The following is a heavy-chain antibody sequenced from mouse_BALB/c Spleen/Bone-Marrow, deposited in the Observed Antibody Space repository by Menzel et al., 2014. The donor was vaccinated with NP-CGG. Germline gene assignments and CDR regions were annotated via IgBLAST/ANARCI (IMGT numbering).Heavy chain of an antibody. CDR3: ARGYFAY. D-gene: IGHD2-14*01. CDR1: GYTFTSYW. V-gene: IGHV1S81*02. J-gene: IGHJ3*01. Sequence: LVESGAELVKPGASVKLSCKASGYTFTSYWMHWVKQRPGQGLEWIGEINPSDGRTNYNEKFKSKATLTVDKSSSTAYMQLSSLTSEDSAVYYCARGYFAYWSQGTLVTVSA. CDR2: INPSDGRT.